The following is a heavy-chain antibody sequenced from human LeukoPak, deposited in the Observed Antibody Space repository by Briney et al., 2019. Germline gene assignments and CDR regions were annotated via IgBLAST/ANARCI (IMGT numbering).Heavy chain of an antibody. J-gene: IGHJ4*02. Sequence: SETLSLTCTVSGGSISSSSYYWGWIRQPPGKGLEWIGSIYYSGSTYYNPSLKSRVTISVDTSKNQFSLKLSSVTAADTAVYYCARDQNVVIYYFDYWGQGTLVTVSS. D-gene: IGHD4-23*01. CDR1: GGSISSSSYY. V-gene: IGHV4-39*02. CDR2: IYYSGST. CDR3: ARDQNVVIYYFDY.